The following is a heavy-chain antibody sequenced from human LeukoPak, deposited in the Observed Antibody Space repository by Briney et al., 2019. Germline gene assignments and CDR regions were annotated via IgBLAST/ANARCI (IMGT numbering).Heavy chain of an antibody. CDR1: GFTFSSYW. J-gene: IGHJ4*02. Sequence: GGSLRLSCAASGFTFSSYWMSWVRQAPGKGLEWVANIKEDGSEKYYVDSVKGRFTISRDNAKNSLYLQMNSLRAEDTAVYCCARAPWELLNDYWGQGTLVTVSS. CDR3: ARAPWELLNDY. D-gene: IGHD1-26*01. V-gene: IGHV3-7*01. CDR2: IKEDGSEK.